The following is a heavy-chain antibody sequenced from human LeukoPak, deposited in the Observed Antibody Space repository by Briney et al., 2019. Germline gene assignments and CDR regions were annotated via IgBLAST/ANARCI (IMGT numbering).Heavy chain of an antibody. Sequence: GGSLRLSCAASGFTFSSYAMSWVRQAPGKGLEWVSAISGSGGSTYYADSVKGRFTISRDNSKNTLYLQMNSLRAEDTAVYYCAKDKVTGIAAAGGLRQFDPWGQGTLVTVSS. D-gene: IGHD6-13*01. CDR3: AKDKVTGIAAAGGLRQFDP. CDR1: GFTFSSYA. V-gene: IGHV3-23*01. CDR2: ISGSGGST. J-gene: IGHJ5*02.